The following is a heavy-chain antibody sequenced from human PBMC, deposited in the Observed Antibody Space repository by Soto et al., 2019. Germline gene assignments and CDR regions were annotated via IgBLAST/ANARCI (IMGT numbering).Heavy chain of an antibody. J-gene: IGHJ4*02. CDR2: IFDSGST. CDR3: ARGGRYSYLFDF. V-gene: IGHV4-31*03. D-gene: IGHD5-18*01. Sequence: SETLSLTCTVSGASVSSGYHYWTWIRQRPGKGLEWIGYIFDSGSTYYNPPLKSRAFISADTSQNHFSLSLHSVTPADTAVYYCARGGRYSYLFDFWGQGTLVTVSS. CDR1: GASVSSGYHY.